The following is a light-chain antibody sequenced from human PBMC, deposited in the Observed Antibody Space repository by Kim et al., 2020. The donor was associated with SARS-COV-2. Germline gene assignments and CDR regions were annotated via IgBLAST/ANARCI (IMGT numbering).Light chain of an antibody. CDR1: RSNIGSNT. J-gene: IGLJ3*02. CDR2: TDN. Sequence: GQSVTISGSGSRSNIGSNTVNWYQHLPGTAPKVLMYTDNERPSGVPDRFSGSKSGTSASLVISALQSEDEADYYCAAWDDSLSGRVFGGGTQLTVL. CDR3: AAWDDSLSGRV. V-gene: IGLV1-44*01.